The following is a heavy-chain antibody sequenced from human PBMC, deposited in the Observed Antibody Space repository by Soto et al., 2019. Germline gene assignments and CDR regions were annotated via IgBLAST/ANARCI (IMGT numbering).Heavy chain of an antibody. CDR1: GFTFSSYS. CDR2: ISSSSSYI. V-gene: IGHV3-21*01. CDR3: AREASPGIAARYYYYYGMDV. D-gene: IGHD6-6*01. Sequence: GESLKISCAASGFTFSSYSMNWVRQAPGKGLEWVSSISSSSSYIYYADSVKGRFTISRDNAKNSLYLQMNSLRAEDTAVYYCAREASPGIAARYYYYYGMDVWGQGTTVTVSS. J-gene: IGHJ6*02.